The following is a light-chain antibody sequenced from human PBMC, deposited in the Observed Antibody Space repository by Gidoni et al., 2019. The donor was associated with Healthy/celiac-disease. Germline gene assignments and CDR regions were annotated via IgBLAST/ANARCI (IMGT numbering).Light chain of an antibody. V-gene: IGKV1-39*01. CDR2: AAS. J-gene: IGKJ4*01. CDR1: QSISIY. Sequence: DIQMTQSPSSLSASVGGRVTITCRASQSISIYLNWYQQKPGKAPKLLIYAASTLQSGVPSRFSGSGSGTDFTLTISSLQPEDFATYYCQQSYSAPTFGGGTKVEIK. CDR3: QQSYSAPT.